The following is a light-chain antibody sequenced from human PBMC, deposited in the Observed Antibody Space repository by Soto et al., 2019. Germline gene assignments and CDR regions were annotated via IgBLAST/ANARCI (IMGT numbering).Light chain of an antibody. CDR2: DAS. Sequence: EIVLTQSPATLSLSPGERATLSCRASQSVTSYLAGYQQKPAHEPRILFDDASTRATGSPARCSGSGSGTDFTLTISSLEPEDFAVDYCRQRSNWPRTFGQGTKVEIK. V-gene: IGKV3-11*01. J-gene: IGKJ1*01. CDR1: QSVTSY. CDR3: RQRSNWPRT.